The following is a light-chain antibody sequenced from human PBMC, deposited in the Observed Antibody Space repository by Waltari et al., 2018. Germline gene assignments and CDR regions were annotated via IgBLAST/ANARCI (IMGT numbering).Light chain of an antibody. CDR2: KAS. CDR3: QKYESEPST. Sequence: EIELTQSPGTLSVSAGERATLSCRASQSVSKYLAWYQHTPGKAPKLLIYKASIWATGIPARFSGSGSGTEFSLTISSLEPEDFAVYYCQKYESEPSTFGQGTTVEIK. J-gene: IGKJ1*01. CDR1: QSVSKY. V-gene: IGKV3-20*01.